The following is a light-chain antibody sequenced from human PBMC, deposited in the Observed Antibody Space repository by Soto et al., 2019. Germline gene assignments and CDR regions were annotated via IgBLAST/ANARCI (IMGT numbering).Light chain of an antibody. CDR2: DVS. J-gene: IGLJ3*02. CDR3: CSYTSSTFWV. V-gene: IGLV2-14*01. Sequence: QSVLTQPASVSGSPGQSITISCTGTSSDVGRYNYVSWYQQHPGKAPKLMIYDVSNRPSGVSNRFSGSKSGTTASLTISGLQAEDEADYYCCSYTSSTFWVFGGGTKVTVL. CDR1: SSDVGRYNY.